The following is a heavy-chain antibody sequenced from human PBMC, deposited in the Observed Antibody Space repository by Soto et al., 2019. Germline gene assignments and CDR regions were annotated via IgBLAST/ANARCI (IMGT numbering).Heavy chain of an antibody. CDR2: IYTGGST. J-gene: IGHJ6*02. CDR1: GFIVSSKY. Sequence: EVQMVETGGGLSQPGGSLRLSCAVSGFIVSSKYMTWVRQAPGKGLEWVSVIYTGGSTHYADSARGRFTISRDSSKNTVYIPLNSLRAEDAAVYYCATYTGYCMDVWGQGTTVTFSS. CDR3: ATYTGYCMDV. V-gene: IGHV3-53*02. D-gene: IGHD3-16*01.